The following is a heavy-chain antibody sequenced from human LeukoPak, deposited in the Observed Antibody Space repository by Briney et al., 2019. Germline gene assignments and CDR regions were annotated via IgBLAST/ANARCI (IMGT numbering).Heavy chain of an antibody. CDR3: ARTTEGGYSYGYFYYYYMDV. CDR1: GGSISSYY. CDR2: IYYSGST. D-gene: IGHD5-18*01. V-gene: IGHV4-59*01. Sequence: SETLSLTCTVSGGSISSYYWSWIRQPPGKGLEWIGYIYYSGSTNYKSSLKSRVTISVDTSKNQFSLKLSSVTAADTAVYYCARTTEGGYSYGYFYYYYMDVWGKGTTVIISS. J-gene: IGHJ6*03.